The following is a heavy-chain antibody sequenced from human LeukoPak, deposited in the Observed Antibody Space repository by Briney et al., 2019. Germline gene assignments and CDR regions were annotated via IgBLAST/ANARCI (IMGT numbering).Heavy chain of an antibody. CDR3: AKVISGSHDAFDI. D-gene: IGHD1-26*01. CDR1: GFTFSSYG. Sequence: GGSLRLSCAVSGFTFSSYGMKWVRQAPGRGLEWVSYISSSGSTIYYADSVKGRLTISRDNAKRSLYLQMNSLRAEDTAVYYCAKVISGSHDAFDIWGQGTMVTVSS. J-gene: IGHJ3*02. CDR2: ISSSGSTI. V-gene: IGHV3-48*01.